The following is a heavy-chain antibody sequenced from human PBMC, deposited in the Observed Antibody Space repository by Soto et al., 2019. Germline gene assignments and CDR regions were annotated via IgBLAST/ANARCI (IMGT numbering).Heavy chain of an antibody. Sequence: GPTLVNPTDALTLTSTVSGCSLSNARRGVGFRPQPPGKALQWLSHIFSNDEKSYSTSLKSRLTISKDTSKSQVVLTMTNMDPVDTATYYCARSVAYSSSWYPGGGYYYYGMDVWGQGTTVTSP. CDR1: GCSLSNARRG. CDR3: ARSVAYSSSWYPGGGYYYYGMDV. CDR2: IFSNDEK. D-gene: IGHD6-13*01. V-gene: IGHV2-26*01. J-gene: IGHJ6*02.